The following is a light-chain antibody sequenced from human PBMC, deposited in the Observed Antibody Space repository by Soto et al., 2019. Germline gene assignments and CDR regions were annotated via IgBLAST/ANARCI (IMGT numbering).Light chain of an antibody. Sequence: DIQMTQSPSTLSASVGDRVTITCRASQSISTWLAWYQQKPGRAPRLLIYKAASLQSGVPSRFSGSGSGTEFTLPINSLQPDDFATYYCQQYDTYSPYTFGQGTKLEIK. CDR2: KAA. CDR1: QSISTW. CDR3: QQYDTYSPYT. V-gene: IGKV1-5*03. J-gene: IGKJ2*01.